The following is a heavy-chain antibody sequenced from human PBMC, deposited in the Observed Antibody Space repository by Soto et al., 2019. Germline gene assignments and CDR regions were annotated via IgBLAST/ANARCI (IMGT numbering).Heavy chain of an antibody. V-gene: IGHV3-48*01. CDR1: GFTFNTFP. D-gene: IGHD3-16*02. CDR2: ISSNSDAM. CDR3: VRDYQYGFDM. Sequence: EVQLVESGGGFVQPGGSLRLSCAASGFTFNTFPMNWVPLAPGKGLEWLSHISSNSDAMYYADSVKGRFTISRDNARKSLYLQMNSLIVDDTAVYYCVRDYQYGFDMWGQGTMVTVSS. J-gene: IGHJ3*02.